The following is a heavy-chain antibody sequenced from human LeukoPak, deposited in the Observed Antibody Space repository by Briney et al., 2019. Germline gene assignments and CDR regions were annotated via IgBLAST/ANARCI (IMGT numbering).Heavy chain of an antibody. CDR2: INHSGST. CDR3: ARGRYCSGGSCYRSVDV. V-gene: IGHV4-34*01. J-gene: IGHJ6*02. D-gene: IGHD2-15*01. Sequence: SETLSLTCAVYGGSFSGYYWSWIRQPPGKGLEWIGEINHSGSTNYNPSLKSRVTISVDTSKNQFSLKLSSVTAADTAVYYCARGRYCSGGSCYRSVDVWGQGTTVTVSS. CDR1: GGSFSGYY.